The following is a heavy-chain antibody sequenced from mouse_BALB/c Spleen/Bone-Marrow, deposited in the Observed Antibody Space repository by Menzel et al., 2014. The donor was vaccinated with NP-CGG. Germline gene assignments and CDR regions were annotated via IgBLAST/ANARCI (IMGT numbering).Heavy chain of an antibody. CDR1: GFSLXSYG. J-gene: IGHJ4*01. V-gene: IGHV2-9*02. Sequence: VKLVESGPGLVSPSQSLSIPCTVSGFSLXSYGVHWVRQPPGKGLEWLGVIWAGGSTNYNSALMSRLSISKDNSKSQVFLKMNSLQTDDTAMYYCVREDGHLHYYSMDYWGQGTSVTVSS. CDR3: VREDGHLHYYSMDY. CDR2: IWAGGST. D-gene: IGHD2-3*01.